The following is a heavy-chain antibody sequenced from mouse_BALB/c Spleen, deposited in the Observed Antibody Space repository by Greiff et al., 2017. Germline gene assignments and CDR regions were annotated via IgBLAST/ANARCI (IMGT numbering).Heavy chain of an antibody. V-gene: IGHV8-12*01. CDR1: GFSLSTSGMG. J-gene: IGHJ1*01. D-gene: IGHD1-2*01. CDR3: ARRALTTAFYWYFDV. CDR2: IYWDDDK. Sequence: QVTLKVSGPGILQPSQTLSLTCSFSGFSLSTSGMGVSWIRQPSGKGLEWLAHIYWDDDKRYNPSLKSRLTISKDTSRNQVFLKITSVDTADTATYYCARRALTTAFYWYFDVWGAGTTVTVSS.